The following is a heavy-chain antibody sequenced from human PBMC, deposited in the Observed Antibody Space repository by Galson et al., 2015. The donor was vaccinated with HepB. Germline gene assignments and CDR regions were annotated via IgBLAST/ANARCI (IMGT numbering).Heavy chain of an antibody. J-gene: IGHJ4*02. CDR1: GFTVSGDD. D-gene: IGHD2-15*01. V-gene: IGHV3-53*01. Sequence: SLRLSCATSGFTVSGDDMNWVRQPPGKGLEWVSIIHSGHVTYYADSVKGRFTISRDTSKNILYLQMNSLRAEDTAIYYCARGRGTLGRYSVDNWGPGTLVTVSS. CDR2: IHSGHVT. CDR3: ARGRGTLGRYSVDN.